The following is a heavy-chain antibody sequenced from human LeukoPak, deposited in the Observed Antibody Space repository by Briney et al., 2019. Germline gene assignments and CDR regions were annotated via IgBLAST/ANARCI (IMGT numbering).Heavy chain of an antibody. J-gene: IGHJ4*02. CDR3: ARGGPIAVAGKFAY. CDR2: IIPIFGTA. D-gene: IGHD6-19*01. CDR1: VGTFSSYA. V-gene: IGHV1-69*13. Sequence: SVKVSCKASVGTFSSYAISWVRQAPGQGLEWMGGIIPIFGTANYAQKFQGRVTITADESTSTAYMELSSLRSEDTAVYYCARGGPIAVAGKFAYWGQGTLVTVSS.